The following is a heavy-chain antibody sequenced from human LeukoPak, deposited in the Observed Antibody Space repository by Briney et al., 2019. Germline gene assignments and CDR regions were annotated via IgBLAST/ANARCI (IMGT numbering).Heavy chain of an antibody. CDR1: GGSISSSSYY. CDR2: VYYSGTT. D-gene: IGHD6-19*01. V-gene: IGHV4-61*05. CDR3: ARHRSGWYKHSFDY. J-gene: IGHJ4*02. Sequence: TSETLSLTCTVSGGSISSSSYYWSWIRQPPGKGLEWIGYVYYSGTTNYNPSLKSRVTISVDTSKSQFSLLLSSVTAADTAVYYCARHRSGWYKHSFDYWGQGNLVTVS.